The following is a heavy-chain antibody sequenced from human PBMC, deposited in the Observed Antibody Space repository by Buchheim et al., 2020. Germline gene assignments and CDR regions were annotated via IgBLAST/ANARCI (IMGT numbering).Heavy chain of an antibody. Sequence: EVQLVESGGGLVQPGGSLRLSCEASGFTLSSYWMSWVRQAPGKGLEWVANIKQDGSEKYYVDSVKGRFTLSRDNAKNSLYLQMNSLRAEDTAVYYCTRTYGDYGGYFDYWGQGTL. CDR1: GFTLSSYW. CDR2: IKQDGSEK. CDR3: TRTYGDYGGYFDY. D-gene: IGHD4-17*01. V-gene: IGHV3-7*03. J-gene: IGHJ4*02.